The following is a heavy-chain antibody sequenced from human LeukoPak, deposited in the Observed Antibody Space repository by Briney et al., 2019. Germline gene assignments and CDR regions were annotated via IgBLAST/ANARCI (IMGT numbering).Heavy chain of an antibody. CDR1: GDSISSSY. CDR3: ARAVSTGWYGDKIDY. J-gene: IGHJ4*02. Sequence: PSETLSLTCSVSGDSISSSYWTWIRQPPGKGLEWIGYIYDSGSTNYNPSLNSRVTISVDTSKTQFSLKLNSVTAADTAVYYCARAVSTGWYGDKIDYWGQGSLVTVSS. D-gene: IGHD6-19*01. CDR2: IYDSGST. V-gene: IGHV4-59*01.